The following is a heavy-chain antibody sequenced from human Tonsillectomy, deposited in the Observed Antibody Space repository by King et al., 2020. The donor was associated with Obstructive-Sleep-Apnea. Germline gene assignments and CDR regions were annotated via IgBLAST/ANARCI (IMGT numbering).Heavy chain of an antibody. CDR1: GLTFSSYA. Sequence: VQLVESGGGLGQPGGSLRLSCAASGLTFSSYAMSWVRQAPGKGLEWVSAISGTGGSTYYADSVKGRFTISRDNFKTTLYLQMNSLRAEDTAMYYCAKDPSPSWYGMDVWGQGTTVTVSS. CDR2: ISGTGGST. J-gene: IGHJ6*02. CDR3: AKDPSPSWYGMDV. V-gene: IGHV3-23*04.